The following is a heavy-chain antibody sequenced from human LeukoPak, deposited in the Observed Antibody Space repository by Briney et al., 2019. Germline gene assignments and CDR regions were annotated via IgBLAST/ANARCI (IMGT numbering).Heavy chain of an antibody. CDR1: GGSISRYY. Sequence: SETLSLTCTVSGGSISRYYWSWIRQPPGKGLEWIGYLYYSGSTNYNPSLKSRVTIAVDTSKNQFSLKLSSVTAADTAVYYCARLGSGDWGQGTLVTVSS. J-gene: IGHJ4*02. V-gene: IGHV4-59*08. CDR2: LYYSGST. D-gene: IGHD3-3*01. CDR3: ARLGSGD.